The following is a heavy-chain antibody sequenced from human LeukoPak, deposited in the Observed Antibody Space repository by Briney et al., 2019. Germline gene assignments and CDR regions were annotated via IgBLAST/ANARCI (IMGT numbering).Heavy chain of an antibody. J-gene: IGHJ4*02. CDR1: GFTFSSHW. Sequence: GGSLRLSCAASGFTFSSHWMTWVRPAPGKGLEWVANIKQDGSEKYYVDSVKGRFTISRDNAKNSLYLQMNSLRAEDTAVYYCARDPWGEGGYWGQGTLVTVSS. V-gene: IGHV3-7*05. D-gene: IGHD3-16*01. CDR2: IKQDGSEK. CDR3: ARDPWGEGGY.